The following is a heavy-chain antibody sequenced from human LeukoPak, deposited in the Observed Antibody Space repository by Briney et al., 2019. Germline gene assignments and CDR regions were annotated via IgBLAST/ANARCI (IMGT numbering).Heavy chain of an antibody. CDR1: GYSFTSYW. CDR2: IYPGDSDT. V-gene: IGHV5-51*01. D-gene: IGHD3-10*01. CDR3: ARALLWFGELLWAYYFDY. Sequence: GESLKISCKGSGYSFTSYWIGWVRQMPGKGLEWMGIIYPGDSDTRYSPSFQGQVTISADKSISTAYLQWSSLKAPHTAMYYCARALLWFGELLWAYYFDYWGQGTLVTVSS. J-gene: IGHJ4*02.